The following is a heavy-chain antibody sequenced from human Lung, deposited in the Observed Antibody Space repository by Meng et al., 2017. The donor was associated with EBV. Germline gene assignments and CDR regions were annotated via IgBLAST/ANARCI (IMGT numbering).Heavy chain of an antibody. Sequence: QVQLVQSGAVVMKPGASLRVSCRAAGYTFTDYFLHWVRQAPGQGLEWLGTINPNNGGTNYAQRFQDRVTLTRDTSTSTVYMELSSLGSEDTALYYCAREKSPGHFDYLGQGILVTVSS. V-gene: IGHV1-46*01. CDR3: AREKSPGHFDY. J-gene: IGHJ4*02. CDR2: INPNNGGT. CDR1: GYTFTDYF.